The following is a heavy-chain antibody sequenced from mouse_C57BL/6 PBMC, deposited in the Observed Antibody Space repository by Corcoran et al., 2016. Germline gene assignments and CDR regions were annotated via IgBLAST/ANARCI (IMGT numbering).Heavy chain of an antibody. V-gene: IGHV1-19*01. D-gene: IGHD2-1*01. CDR3: ARDGNYVRFAY. CDR1: GCTFTDYY. Sequence: EVQLQQSGPVLVKPGASVKMSCKASGCTFTDYYMNWVKQSHGKSLEWIGVINPYNGGTSYNQKFKGKATLTVDKSSSTAYMELNSLTSEDSAVYYCARDGNYVRFAYWGQGTLVTVSA. CDR2: INPYNGGT. J-gene: IGHJ3*01.